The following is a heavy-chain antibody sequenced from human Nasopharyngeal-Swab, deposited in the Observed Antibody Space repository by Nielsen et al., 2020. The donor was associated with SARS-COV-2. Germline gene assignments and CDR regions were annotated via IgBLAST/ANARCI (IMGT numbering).Heavy chain of an antibody. D-gene: IGHD3-3*01. V-gene: IGHV3-21*01. CDR1: GFTFSSYS. J-gene: IGHJ3*02. CDR3: ARDYDSSDAFDI. CDR2: ISSSSSYI. Sequence: ESLKISCAASGFTFSSYSMNWVRQAPGKGLEWVSSISSSSSYIYYADSVKGRFTISRDNAKNSLYLQMNSLRAEDTAVYYCARDYDSSDAFDIWGQGTMVTVSS.